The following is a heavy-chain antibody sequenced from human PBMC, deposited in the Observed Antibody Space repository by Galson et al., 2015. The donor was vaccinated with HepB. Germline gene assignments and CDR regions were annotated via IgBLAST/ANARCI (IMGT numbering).Heavy chain of an antibody. V-gene: IGHV1-46*01. Sequence: SVKVSCKASGPTFSSDYMHWVRQAPGQGLEWMGIINPRGGSTIYAQKFQGRVTMTRDTSTITVHMELSSLRSDDTAVYYCARVRSGSYCFDYWGQGTLVTVSS. CDR3: ARVRSGSYCFDY. CDR2: INPRGGST. CDR1: GPTFSSDY. J-gene: IGHJ4*02. D-gene: IGHD1-26*01.